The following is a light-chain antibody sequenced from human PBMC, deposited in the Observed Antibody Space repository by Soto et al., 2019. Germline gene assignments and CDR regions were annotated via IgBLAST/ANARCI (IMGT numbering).Light chain of an antibody. J-gene: IGKJ1*01. CDR1: QSISSW. V-gene: IGKV1-5*03. CDR3: QQYNSYSQGT. CDR2: KAS. Sequence: DIQITQSPSTLSSSVLERFTITCRASQSISSWLAWYQQKPGKAPKLLIYKASTLKSGVPSRFSGSGSGTEFTLTISSLQPDDFATYYCQQYNSYSQGTFGQGTKVDIK.